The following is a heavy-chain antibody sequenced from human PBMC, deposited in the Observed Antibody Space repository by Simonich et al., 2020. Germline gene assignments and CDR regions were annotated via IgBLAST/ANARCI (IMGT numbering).Heavy chain of an antibody. V-gene: IGHV3-33*01. CDR3: ARGGPTIVATIGDYFDY. D-gene: IGHD5-12*01. CDR2: IWYDGSNK. J-gene: IGHJ4*02. CDR1: GFTFSSYG. Sequence: QVQLVESGGGVVQPGRSLRLSCAASGFTFSSYGMPWVRQAPGKGLEWVAVIWYDGSNKYYADSVKGRFTISRDNSKNTLVLQMNSLRAEDTAVYYCARGGPTIVATIGDYFDYWGQGTLVTVSS.